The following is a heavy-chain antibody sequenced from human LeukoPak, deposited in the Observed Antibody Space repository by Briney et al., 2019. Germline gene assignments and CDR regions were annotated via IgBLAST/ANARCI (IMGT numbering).Heavy chain of an antibody. CDR3: ARDNGSGSYSDY. J-gene: IGHJ4*02. V-gene: IGHV4-30-4*08. CDR1: GGSISSGGYY. Sequence: PSQTLSLTCTVSGGSISSGGYYWSWIRQHPGKGLEWIGYIYYSGSTYYNPSLKSRVTISVDTSKNQFSLKLSSVTAADTAVYYCARDNGSGSYSDYWGQGTLVTVSS. D-gene: IGHD3-10*01. CDR2: IYYSGST.